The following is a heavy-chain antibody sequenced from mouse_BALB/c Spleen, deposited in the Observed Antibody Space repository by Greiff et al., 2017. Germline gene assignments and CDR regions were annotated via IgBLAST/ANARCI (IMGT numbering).Heavy chain of an antibody. CDR1: GFTFTDYY. CDR2: IRNKANGYTT. Sequence: EVKLMESGGGLVQPGGSLRLSCATSGFTFTDYYMSWVRQPPGKALEWLGFIRNKANGYTTDYSASVKGRFTISRDNSQSILYLQMHTLGAEDSSTYYCARDNGYDSSFDYWGQGTALTVSS. J-gene: IGHJ2*01. CDR3: ARDNGYDSSFDY. D-gene: IGHD1-1*01. V-gene: IGHV7-3*02.